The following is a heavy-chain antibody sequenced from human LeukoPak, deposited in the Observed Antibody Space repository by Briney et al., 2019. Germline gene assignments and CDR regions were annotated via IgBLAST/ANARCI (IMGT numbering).Heavy chain of an antibody. Sequence: PWGSLRLSCAASGFTVSSNYMSWVRQAPGKGLEWVSVIYSGGSTYYADSVKGRFTISRDNSKNTLYLQINSLRAEATAVYYCARVGRAAHAFDIWGQGTMVTVSS. CDR2: IYSGGST. D-gene: IGHD2-15*01. V-gene: IGHV3-53*01. CDR1: GFTVSSNY. J-gene: IGHJ3*02. CDR3: ARVGRAAHAFDI.